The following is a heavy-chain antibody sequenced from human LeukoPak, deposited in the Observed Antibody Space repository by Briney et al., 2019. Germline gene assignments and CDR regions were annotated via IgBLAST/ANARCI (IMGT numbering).Heavy chain of an antibody. D-gene: IGHD2-8*01. CDR2: INSDGSRT. CDR3: ARQDIVLMVYAS. CDR1: GFTFSSYW. J-gene: IGHJ4*02. Sequence: GGSLRLSCAASGFTFSSYWMHWVRQAPGKGLVWVSRINSDGSRTDYADSVKGRFTISRDNAKNTLYVQMNSLRAEDTAVYYCARQDIVLMVYASWGQGTLVTVSS. V-gene: IGHV3-74*01.